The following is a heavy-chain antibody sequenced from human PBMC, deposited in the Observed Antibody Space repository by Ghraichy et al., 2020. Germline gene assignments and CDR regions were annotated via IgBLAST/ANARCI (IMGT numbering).Heavy chain of an antibody. CDR2: INHSGST. J-gene: IGHJ4*02. V-gene: IGHV4-34*01. CDR3: ARYGSSSWYYFDY. Sequence: SETLSLTCAVYGGSFSGYYWSWIRQPPGKGLEWIGEINHSGSTNYNPSLKSRVTISVDTSKNQFSLKLSSVTAADTAVYYCARYGSSSWYYFDYWCQGTLASV. CDR1: GGSFSGYY. D-gene: IGHD6-13*01.